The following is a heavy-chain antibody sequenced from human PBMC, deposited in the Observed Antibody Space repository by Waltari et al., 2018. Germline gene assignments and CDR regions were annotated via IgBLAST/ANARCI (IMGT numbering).Heavy chain of an antibody. CDR1: GYSISSGYY. V-gene: IGHV4-38-2*02. CDR2: IYHSGGT. J-gene: IGHJ5*02. D-gene: IGHD2-15*01. Sequence: QVQLQESGPGLVKPSETLSLTCAVSGYSISSGYYWGWIRQPPGKGLEWIGSIYHSGGTYYNPSLKSRVTISVDTSKNQFSLKLSSVTAADTAVYYCARDIVVVVAAKAWFDPWGQGTLVTVSS. CDR3: ARDIVVVVAAKAWFDP.